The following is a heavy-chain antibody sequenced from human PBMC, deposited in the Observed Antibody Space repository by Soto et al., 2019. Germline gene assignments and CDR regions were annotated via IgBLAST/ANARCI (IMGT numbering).Heavy chain of an antibody. V-gene: IGHV4-39*01. CDR1: GGSISSSSYY. CDR3: ARRSIAARLGGMDV. D-gene: IGHD6-6*01. Sequence: PETLSLTCTVPGGSISSSSYYWGWIRQPPGKGLEWIGSIYYSGSTYYNPSLKSRVTISVDTSKNQFSLKLSSVTAADTAVYYCARRSIAARLGGMDVWGQGTTVTVSS. CDR2: IYYSGST. J-gene: IGHJ6*02.